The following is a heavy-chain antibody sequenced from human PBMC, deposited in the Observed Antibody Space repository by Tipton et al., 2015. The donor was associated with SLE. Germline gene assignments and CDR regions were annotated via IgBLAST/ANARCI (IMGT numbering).Heavy chain of an antibody. CDR2: IYYTGTTT. J-gene: IGHJ4*02. CDR3: ARCRNSGVSCRPDY. Sequence: TLSLTCTVSGGSVSGSSKYWAWIRQPPGKGLEWIGSIYYTGTTTYYNSFLKSRVTMSVDTSKNQFSLRLTSVIAADTAVYYCARCRNSGVSCRPDYWGQGTLVTVSS. V-gene: IGHV4-39*07. D-gene: IGHD2-15*01. CDR1: GGSVSGSSKY.